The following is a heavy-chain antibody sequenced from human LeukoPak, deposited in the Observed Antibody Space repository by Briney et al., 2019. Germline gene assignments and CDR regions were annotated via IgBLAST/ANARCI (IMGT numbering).Heavy chain of an antibody. V-gene: IGHV4-61*02. J-gene: IGHJ5*02. CDR2: IDSSGNI. CDR1: GGSISSGSYF. CDR3: AREALPNGVWRVGWFDP. Sequence: PSQTLSLTCTVSGGSISSGSYFWSWIRQSAGRGLEWIGRIDSSGNINYNPSLKSRVTMSLDTSKNQVSLKLSSVTAADTAVYYCAREALPNGVWRVGWFDPWGQGTLVTVFS. D-gene: IGHD2-8*01.